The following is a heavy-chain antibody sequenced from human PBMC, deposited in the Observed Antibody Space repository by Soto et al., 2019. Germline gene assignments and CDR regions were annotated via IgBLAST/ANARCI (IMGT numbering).Heavy chain of an antibody. J-gene: IGHJ4*02. CDR1: GGSIIDSAYY. V-gene: IGHV4-30-4*08. CDR2: IYYSGST. D-gene: IGHD3-22*01. CDR3: ARAGYYYDSSPFDY. Sequence: SATLSLTGTVSGGSIIDSAYYWDWIRQAPGKGLEWIGYIYYSGSTYYNPSLKSRVTISIDTSKNQFSLKLSSVTAADTAVYYCARAGYYYDSSPFDYWGQGTLVTVSS.